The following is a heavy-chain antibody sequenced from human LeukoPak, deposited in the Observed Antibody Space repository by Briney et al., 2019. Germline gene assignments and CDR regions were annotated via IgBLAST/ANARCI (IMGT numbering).Heavy chain of an antibody. V-gene: IGHV1-24*01. Sequence: GVSVKVSCKVSGYTLTELSMHWVRQAPGKGLEWMGGFDPEDGETIYAQKFQGRVTMTEDTSTDTAYMELSSLRSEDTAVYYCATDRDSTAMGPGYFGYWGQGTLVTVSS. CDR3: ATDRDSTAMGPGYFGY. CDR1: GYTLTELS. CDR2: FDPEDGET. J-gene: IGHJ4*02. D-gene: IGHD5-18*01.